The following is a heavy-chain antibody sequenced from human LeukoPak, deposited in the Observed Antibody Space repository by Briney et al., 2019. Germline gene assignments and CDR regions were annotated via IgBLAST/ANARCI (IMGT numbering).Heavy chain of an antibody. CDR1: GFTFSSSW. D-gene: IGHD3-10*01. J-gene: IGHJ4*02. CDR3: ARGFGRGSADY. CDR2: MNQDGSDK. Sequence: AEGSLRLSCAASGFTFSSSWMIWVRQAPGMGLEWVANMNQDGSDKTYVDSVKGRFTISRDNARNSLYLQMNSLRAEDTAMYFCARGFGRGSADYWGQGTLVTVSS. V-gene: IGHV3-7*01.